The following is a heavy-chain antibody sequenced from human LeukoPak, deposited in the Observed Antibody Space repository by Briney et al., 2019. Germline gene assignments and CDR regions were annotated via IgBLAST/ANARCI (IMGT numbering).Heavy chain of an antibody. V-gene: IGHV4-34*01. CDR1: GGSFSGYY. Sequence: PSETLSLTCAVYGGSFSGYYWSWIRQPPGKGLEWIGEINHCGSTNYNPSLKSRVTISVDTSKNQFPLKLSSVTAADTAVYYCARGSTVVTAYNWFDPWGQGTLVTVSS. CDR3: ARGSTVVTAYNWFDP. CDR2: INHCGST. J-gene: IGHJ5*02. D-gene: IGHD4-23*01.